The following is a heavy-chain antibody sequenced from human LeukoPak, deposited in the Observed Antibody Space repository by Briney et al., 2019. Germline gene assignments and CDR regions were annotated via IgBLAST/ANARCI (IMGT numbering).Heavy chain of an antibody. CDR2: INPNSGAT. CDR3: ARGIYDSRGSLFDS. CDR1: GYTFTGYY. D-gene: IGHD3-22*01. J-gene: IGHJ4*02. Sequence: ASVKVSCKASGYTFTGYYIHWVRQAPGQGLEWMGWINPNSGATNYAQNFQGRVTMTRDTSISTAYMELSRLRSDDTAVYYCARGIYDSRGSLFDSWGQGTLVTVSS. V-gene: IGHV1-2*02.